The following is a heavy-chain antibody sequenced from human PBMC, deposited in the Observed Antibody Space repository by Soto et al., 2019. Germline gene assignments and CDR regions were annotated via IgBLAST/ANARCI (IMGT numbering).Heavy chain of an antibody. V-gene: IGHV3-30*19. CDR1: GFTFRSYV. J-gene: IGHJ4*02. CDR2: TSYDGSNK. D-gene: IGHD3-16*01. Sequence: QVQLVESGGGVVQPGTSLRLSCVGSGFTFRSYVIHWVRQAPGKGLEWVALTSYDGSNKYYADSVKGRFTISRDNSRKTVDLKMDSLRLEDTALYYWARWGTTGGLDFWGQGTLVSVSS. CDR3: ARWGTTGGLDF.